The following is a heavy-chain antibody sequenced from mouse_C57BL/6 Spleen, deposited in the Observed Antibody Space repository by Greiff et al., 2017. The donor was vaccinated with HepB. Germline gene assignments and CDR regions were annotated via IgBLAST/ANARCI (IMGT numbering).Heavy chain of an antibody. CDR3: ARHGAAQALDY. Sequence: EVKLVESGGGLVQPGGSLKLSCAASGFTFSDYYMYWVRQTPEKRLEWVAYISNGGGSTYYPDTVKGRFTISRDNAKNTLYLQMSRLKSEDTAMYYCARHGAAQALDYWGQGTTLTVSS. V-gene: IGHV5-12*01. CDR2: ISNGGGST. D-gene: IGHD3-2*02. J-gene: IGHJ2*01. CDR1: GFTFSDYY.